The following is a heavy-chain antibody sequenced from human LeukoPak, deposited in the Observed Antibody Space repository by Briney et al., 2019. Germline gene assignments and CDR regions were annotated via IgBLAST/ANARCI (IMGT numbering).Heavy chain of an antibody. CDR3: ARAQPYSSGWYDAFDI. Sequence: SETLSLTCTVSGGSIRTNYWSWIRQPPGKGLEWIGEINHSGSTNYNPSLKSRVTISVDTSKNQFSLKLSSVTAADTAVYYCARAQPYSSGWYDAFDIWGQGTMVTVSS. CDR2: INHSGST. J-gene: IGHJ3*02. V-gene: IGHV4-34*01. CDR1: GGSIRTNY. D-gene: IGHD6-19*01.